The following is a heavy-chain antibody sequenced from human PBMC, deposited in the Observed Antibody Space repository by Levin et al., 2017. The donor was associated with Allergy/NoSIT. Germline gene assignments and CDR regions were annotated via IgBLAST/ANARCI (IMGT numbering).Heavy chain of an antibody. J-gene: IGHJ6*02. V-gene: IGHV3-23*01. CDR1: GFRFSTYP. CDR3: AKETVVVLSGAMDV. CDR2: ISAST. D-gene: IGHD2-21*01. Sequence: GESLKISCVASGFRFSTYPMSWVRQAPGKGLEWISRISASTFYADSVKGRFTISRDNSKNMLYLQMNTLTAEDTAIYYCAKETVVVLSGAMDVWGQGTTVTVSS.